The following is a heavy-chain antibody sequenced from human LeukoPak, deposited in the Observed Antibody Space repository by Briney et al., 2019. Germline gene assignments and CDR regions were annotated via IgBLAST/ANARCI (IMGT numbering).Heavy chain of an antibody. J-gene: IGHJ6*02. CDR3: AAAPESSGYYNYGMDV. Sequence: ASVKVSCKASGYTFTGYYIHWVRQAPGQGLEWMGIINPSGGSTSYAQKFQGRVTMTRDTSTSTVYMELSSLRSEDTAVYYCAAAPESSGYYNYGMDVWGQGTTVTVSS. D-gene: IGHD3-22*01. V-gene: IGHV1-46*01. CDR1: GYTFTGYY. CDR2: INPSGGST.